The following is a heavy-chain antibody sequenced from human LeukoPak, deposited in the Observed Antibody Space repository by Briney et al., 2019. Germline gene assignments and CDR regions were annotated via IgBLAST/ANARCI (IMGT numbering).Heavy chain of an antibody. V-gene: IGHV2-5*02. D-gene: IGHD2-2*01. CDR3: AHVPAVRPSGYVDY. J-gene: IGHJ4*02. Sequence: SGPTLVNPPQTLTLTCTFSGFSLSTSGAGVGWIRQPPGKALEWLALIYWDDDKRYSPSLKSRLTITKDTSKNQVVLTMTNMDPVDTATYYCAHVPAVRPSGYVDYWGQGTLVTVSS. CDR2: IYWDDDK. CDR1: GFSLSTSGAG.